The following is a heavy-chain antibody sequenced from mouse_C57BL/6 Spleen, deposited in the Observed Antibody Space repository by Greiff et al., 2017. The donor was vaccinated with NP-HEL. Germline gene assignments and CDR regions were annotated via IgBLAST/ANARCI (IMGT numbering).Heavy chain of an antibody. V-gene: IGHV2-3*01. CDR3: AKVETTVVAPYFDV. CDR1: GFSFTSYG. CDR2: IWGDGST. D-gene: IGHD1-1*01. J-gene: IGHJ1*03. Sequence: VMLMESGPGLVAPSQSLSITCTVSGFSFTSYGVRWVRQPPGKGLEWLGVIWGDGSTNYHSALISRLSISKDNAKSKVFLKLNSLQTDDTATYYCAKVETTVVAPYFDVWGTGTTVTVSS.